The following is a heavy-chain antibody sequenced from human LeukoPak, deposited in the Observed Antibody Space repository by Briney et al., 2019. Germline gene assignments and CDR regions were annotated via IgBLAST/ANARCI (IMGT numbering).Heavy chain of an antibody. V-gene: IGHV4-59*11. J-gene: IGHJ4*02. CDR3: AREGTTGWAF. Sequence: PSETLSLTCTVSGGSINSLYWSWIRQPPGKGLEWIGYIYSSGSTKYNPSLKSRVTMSVDTSKNQFSLKLSSVTAADTAVYFCAREGTTGWAFWGQGALVTVSS. CDR2: IYSSGST. D-gene: IGHD1-1*01. CDR1: GGSINSLY.